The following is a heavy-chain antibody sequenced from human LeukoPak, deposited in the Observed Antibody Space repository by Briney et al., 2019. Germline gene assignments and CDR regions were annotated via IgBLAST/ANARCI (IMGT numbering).Heavy chain of an antibody. CDR1: GFTFSSYY. J-gene: IGHJ6*02. V-gene: IGHV3-48*02. CDR2: ISGTSDTT. Sequence: GGSLRLSCSASGFTFSSYYMTWVRQAPGKGLEWVSHISGTSDTTYYADSVKGRFSISRDNAKNSLYLQMNSLRDDDTAVYYCARNYYYTMDVWGQGTLVTVSS. CDR3: ARNYYYTMDV.